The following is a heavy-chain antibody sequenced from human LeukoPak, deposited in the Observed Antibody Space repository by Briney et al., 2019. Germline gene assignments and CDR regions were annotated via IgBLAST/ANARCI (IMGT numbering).Heavy chain of an antibody. CDR3: ASRRSYYYGSGSYYNTGDV. V-gene: IGHV3-11*04. Sequence: PGGSLRLSCAASGFTFSDYYMSWIRQAPGKGLEWVSYISSSGSTIYYADSVKGRFTISRDNAKNSLYLQMNSLRAEDTAVYYCASRRSYYYGSGSYYNTGDVWGKGTTVTVSS. D-gene: IGHD3-10*01. CDR2: ISSSGSTI. CDR1: GFTFSDYY. J-gene: IGHJ6*04.